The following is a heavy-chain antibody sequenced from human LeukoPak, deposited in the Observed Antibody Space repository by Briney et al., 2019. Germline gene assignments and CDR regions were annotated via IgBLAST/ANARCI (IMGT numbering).Heavy chain of an antibody. J-gene: IGHJ3*02. CDR3: ARGGPKGAFDI. CDR2: ISYDGSNK. CDR1: GFTFSSYA. V-gene: IGHV3-30-3*01. D-gene: IGHD3/OR15-3a*01. Sequence: PGGSLRLSCAASGFTFSSYAMHWVRQAPGKGLEWVAVISYDGSNKYYADSVKGRFTISRDNSKNTLYLQMNSLRAEDTAVYYCARGGPKGAFDIWSQGTMVTVSS.